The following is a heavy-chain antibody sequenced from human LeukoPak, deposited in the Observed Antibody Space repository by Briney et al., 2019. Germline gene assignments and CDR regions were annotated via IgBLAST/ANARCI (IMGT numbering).Heavy chain of an antibody. CDR2: ISYDGSNK. Sequence: GGSLRLSCAASGFTFSSYAMHWVRQAPGKGLEWVAVISYDGSNKYYADSMKGRFTISRDNSKNTLYLQMNSLRAEDTAVYYCARGQRRHTDMAPSFDYWGQGTLVTVSS. D-gene: IGHD5-18*01. CDR3: ARGQRRHTDMAPSFDY. CDR1: GFTFSSYA. J-gene: IGHJ4*02. V-gene: IGHV3-30*04.